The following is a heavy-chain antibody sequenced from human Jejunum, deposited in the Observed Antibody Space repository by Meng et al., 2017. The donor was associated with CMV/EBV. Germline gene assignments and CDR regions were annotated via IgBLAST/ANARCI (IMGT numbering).Heavy chain of an antibody. CDR3: APYYSGSGTYPSDP. D-gene: IGHD3-10*01. J-gene: IGHJ5*02. Sequence: GGTISNNRIYWAWIRQAPGKGLEWIGNVSYTGSNFYNPSLKSRVTISIDTSKNQFSLKLSSVNAADTAVYYCAPYYSGSGTYPSDPWGQGTLVTVSS. CDR1: GGTISNNRIY. CDR2: VSYTGSN. V-gene: IGHV4-39*07.